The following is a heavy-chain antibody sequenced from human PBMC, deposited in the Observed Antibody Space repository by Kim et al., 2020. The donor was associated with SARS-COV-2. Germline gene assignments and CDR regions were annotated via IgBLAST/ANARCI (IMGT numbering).Heavy chain of an antibody. J-gene: IGHJ4*02. CDR1: GYTFTGYY. V-gene: IGHV1-2*02. CDR3: ARDREAVAGCDY. CDR2: INPNSGGT. D-gene: IGHD6-19*01. Sequence: ASVKVSCKASGYTFTGYYMHWVRQAPGQGLEWMGWINPNSGGTNYAQKFQGRVTMTRDTSISTAYMELSRLRSDDTAVYYCARDREAVAGCDYWGQGTLVTVSS.